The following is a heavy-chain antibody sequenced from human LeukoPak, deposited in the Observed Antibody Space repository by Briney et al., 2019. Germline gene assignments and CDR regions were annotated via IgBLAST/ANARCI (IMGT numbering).Heavy chain of an antibody. CDR1: GGSISSGSYY. D-gene: IGHD3-3*01. CDR3: ARERDDFWSGYYTYYYYYMDV. CDR2: IYYSGST. Sequence: SETLSLTCTVSGGSISSGSYYWGWIRQPPGKGLEWIGYIYYSGSTYYNPSLKSRVTISVDTSKNQFSLKLSSVTAADTAVYYCARERDDFWSGYYTYYYYYMDVWGKGTTVTVSS. J-gene: IGHJ6*03. V-gene: IGHV4-30-4*08.